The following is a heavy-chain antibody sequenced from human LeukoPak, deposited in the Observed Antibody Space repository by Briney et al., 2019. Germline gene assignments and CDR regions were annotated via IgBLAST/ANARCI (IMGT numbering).Heavy chain of an antibody. Sequence: GGSLRLSCAASGFTFSSYSMNWVRQAPGKGLEWVSCISSASSYIYYADSVKGRFTISRDNAKNSLYLQMNSLRAEDTAVYYCAREGRAANFDYWGRATLLTVSS. D-gene: IGHD6-13*01. CDR2: ISSASSYI. V-gene: IGHV3-21*01. J-gene: IGHJ4*02. CDR1: GFTFSSYS. CDR3: AREGRAANFDY.